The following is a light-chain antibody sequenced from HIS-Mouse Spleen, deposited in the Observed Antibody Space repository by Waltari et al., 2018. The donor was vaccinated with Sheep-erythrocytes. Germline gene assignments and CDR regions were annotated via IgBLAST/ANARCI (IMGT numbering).Light chain of an antibody. J-gene: IGLJ2*01. V-gene: IGLV3-1*01. CDR3: QAWDSSTAV. Sequence: SYELTQPPSVSVSPGQTASITCPGDKLGDKYACWYQQTPGQSPVLVIYQDSKRPSGTPGRFSGSDAGNTATLTISGTQAMDEADYYCQAWDSSTAVFGGGTKLTVL. CDR1: KLGDKY. CDR2: QDS.